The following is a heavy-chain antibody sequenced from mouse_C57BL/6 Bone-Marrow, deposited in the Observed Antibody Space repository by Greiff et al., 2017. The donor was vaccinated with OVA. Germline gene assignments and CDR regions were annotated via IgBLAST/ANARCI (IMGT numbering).Heavy chain of an antibody. D-gene: IGHD1-1*01. J-gene: IGHJ1*03. CDR3: ARKNYGSNDWYFDV. CDR2: ISSGSSTI. Sequence: EVKLVESGGGLVKPGGSLKLSCAASGFTFSDYGMHWVRQAPEKGLEWVAYISSGSSTIYYADTVKGRFTISRDNAKNTLFLQMTSLRSEDTAMYDCARKNYGSNDWYFDVWGTGTTVTVSS. CDR1: GFTFSDYG. V-gene: IGHV5-17*01.